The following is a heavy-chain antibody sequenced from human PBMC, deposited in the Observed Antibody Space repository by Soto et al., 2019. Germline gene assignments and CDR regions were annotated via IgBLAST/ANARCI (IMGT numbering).Heavy chain of an antibody. V-gene: IGHV3-23*01. CDR1: GFTFSSYA. Sequence: GGSLRLSCAASGFTFSSYAMSWVRQAPGKGLEWVSSISGSGGSTYYADSVKGRFIISRDNSKSALYLQMNSLRAEDTAVYYCATGTFNFDSWGQGTLVTVSS. CDR2: ISGSGGST. CDR3: ATGTFNFDS. J-gene: IGHJ4*02.